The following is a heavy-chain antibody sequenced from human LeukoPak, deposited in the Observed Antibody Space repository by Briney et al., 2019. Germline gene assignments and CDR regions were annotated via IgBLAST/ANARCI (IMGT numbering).Heavy chain of an antibody. V-gene: IGHV4-61*01. CDR1: SGSVSSGSYY. J-gene: IGHJ6*02. CDR2: IYYSGST. D-gene: IGHD6-13*01. CDR3: ARDPLHSSSWYYYYYGMDV. Sequence: SETLSLTCTVSSGSVSSGSYYWSWIRQPPGKGLEWIGYIYYSGSTNYNPSLKSRVTISVDTSKNQFSLKLSSVTAADTAVYYCARDPLHSSSWYYYYYGMDVWGQGTTVTVSS.